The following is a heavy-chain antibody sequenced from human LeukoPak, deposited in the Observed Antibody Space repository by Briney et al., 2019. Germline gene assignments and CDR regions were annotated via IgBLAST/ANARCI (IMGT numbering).Heavy chain of an antibody. D-gene: IGHD2-15*01. CDR1: GFTVSSNY. V-gene: IGHV3-30-3*01. J-gene: IGHJ6*02. CDR2: ISYDGSNK. CDR3: ARGVVAATLGYYGMDV. Sequence: SGGSLRLSCAASGFTVSSNYMSWVRQAPGKGLEWVAVISYDGSNKYYADSVKGRFTISRDNSKNTLYLQMNSLRAEDTAVYYCARGVVAATLGYYGMDVWGQGTTVTVSS.